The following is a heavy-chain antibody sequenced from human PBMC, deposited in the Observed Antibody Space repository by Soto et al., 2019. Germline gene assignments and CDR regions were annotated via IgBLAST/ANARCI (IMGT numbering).Heavy chain of an antibody. CDR2: ISDDGSKK. CDR3: AKDQTIHNWNDAYFDY. D-gene: IGHD1-1*01. V-gene: IGHV3-30*18. CDR1: GFTFSSYG. Sequence: QVQLVESGGGVVQPGRSLRLSCAASGFTFSSYGMHWVRQAPGKVLEWVAVISDDGSKKNYADSVKGRFTISRDNSKNTLYLQMNSLRAEDTAVYYCAKDQTIHNWNDAYFDYWGQGTQVAVSS. J-gene: IGHJ4*02.